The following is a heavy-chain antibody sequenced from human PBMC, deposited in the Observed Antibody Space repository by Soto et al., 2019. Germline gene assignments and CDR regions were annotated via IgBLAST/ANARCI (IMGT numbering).Heavy chain of an antibody. J-gene: IGHJ6*02. Sequence: ASVKVSCKASGYTFTSYGFSWVRQAPGQGLEWMGWISAYNGDTNYPQKFQARVTMTTDTSTSTAYLDLRSLRSDDTAVYYCARSSGTYPPSRYYYGLDVWGQGTTVTVSS. V-gene: IGHV1-18*01. CDR1: GYTFTSYG. CDR2: ISAYNGDT. CDR3: ARSSGTYPPSRYYYGLDV. D-gene: IGHD1-26*01.